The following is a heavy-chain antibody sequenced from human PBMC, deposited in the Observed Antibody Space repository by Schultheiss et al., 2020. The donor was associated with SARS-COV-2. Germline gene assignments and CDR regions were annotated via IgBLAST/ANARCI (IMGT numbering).Heavy chain of an antibody. CDR2: ISYDGSNK. D-gene: IGHD1-26*01. J-gene: IGHJ4*02. CDR3: ARVYSGNYYPIGY. V-gene: IGHV3-30*04. CDR1: GFTFDDYA. Sequence: GGSLRLSCAASGFTFDDYAMHWVRQAPGKGLEWVAVISYDGSNKYYADSVKGRFTISRDNSKNTLYLQMNSLRAEDTAVYYCARVYSGNYYPIGYWGQGTLVTVSS.